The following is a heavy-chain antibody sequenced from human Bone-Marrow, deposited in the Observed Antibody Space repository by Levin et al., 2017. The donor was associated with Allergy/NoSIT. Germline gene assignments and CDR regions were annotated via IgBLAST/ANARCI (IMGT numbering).Heavy chain of an antibody. D-gene: IGHD4-23*01. CDR3: ARGDYGGRGYYFAY. V-gene: IGHV4-30-2*01. CDR2: IYHSGST. J-gene: IGHJ4*02. Sequence: SQTLSLTCAVSGDSMSSSDYSWNWIRQAPGKGPEWLGYIYHSGSTYYQPSLKGRVIITVDRSKNQFSLNVLSVTAADTAVYYCARGDYGGRGYYFAYWGRGTLVTVSS. CDR1: GDSMSSSDYS.